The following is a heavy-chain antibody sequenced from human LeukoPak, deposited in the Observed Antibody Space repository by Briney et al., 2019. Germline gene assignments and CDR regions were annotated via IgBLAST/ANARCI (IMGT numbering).Heavy chain of an antibody. CDR2: ISYDGSNK. V-gene: IGHV3-30*01. J-gene: IGHJ3*02. Sequence: GGSLRLSCAASGFTFSSYAMHWVRQAPGKGLEWVAVISYDGSNKYYADSVKGRFTISRDNSKNTLYLQMNSLRAEDTAVYYCARSRRVRGVHDAFDIWGQGTMVTVSS. CDR1: GFTFSSYA. D-gene: IGHD3-10*01. CDR3: ARSRRVRGVHDAFDI.